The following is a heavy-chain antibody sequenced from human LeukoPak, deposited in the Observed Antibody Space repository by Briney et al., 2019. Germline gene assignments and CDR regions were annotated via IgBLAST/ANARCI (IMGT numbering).Heavy chain of an antibody. CDR2: INWNGGST. Sequence: GGSLRLSCAASGFTFDDYGMSWVRQAPGKGLEWVSGINWNGGSTGYADSVKGRFTISRDNAKNSLYLQMNSLRAEDTALYYCARYCSSTSCYQGDYWGQGTLVTVSS. CDR1: GFTFDDYG. V-gene: IGHV3-20*04. D-gene: IGHD2-2*01. CDR3: ARYCSSTSCYQGDY. J-gene: IGHJ4*02.